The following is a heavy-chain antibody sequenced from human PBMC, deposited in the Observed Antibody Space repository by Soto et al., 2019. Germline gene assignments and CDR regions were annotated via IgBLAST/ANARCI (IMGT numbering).Heavy chain of an antibody. CDR2: INHSGST. CDR3: ARKGIAGTTNYFDY. Sequence: SETLSLTCAVYGGSFSGYYWSWIRQPPGKGLEWIGEINHSGSTNYNPSLKSRVTISVDTSKNQFSLKLSSVTAADTAVYYCARKGIAGTTNYFDYWGQGTLVTVSS. D-gene: IGHD1-7*01. CDR1: GGSFSGYY. J-gene: IGHJ4*02. V-gene: IGHV4-34*01.